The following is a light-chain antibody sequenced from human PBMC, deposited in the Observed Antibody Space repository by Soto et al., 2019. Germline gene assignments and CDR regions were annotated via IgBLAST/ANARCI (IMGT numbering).Light chain of an antibody. V-gene: IGKV3D-11*02. Sequence: IVLTQSPATLSVSPGERATLSCRASQSVSSNLAWHQQRPGQAPRLLIYDASNRATGIPARFSGSGPGTDFTLTISSLEPEDFAVYYCQQRSNWHPITFGQGTRLEIK. J-gene: IGKJ5*01. CDR3: QQRSNWHPIT. CDR1: QSVSSN. CDR2: DAS.